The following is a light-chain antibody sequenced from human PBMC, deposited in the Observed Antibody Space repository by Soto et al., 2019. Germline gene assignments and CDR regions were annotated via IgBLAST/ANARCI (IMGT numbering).Light chain of an antibody. J-gene: IGKJ3*01. Sequence: DIQMTQSPSSLSASVGDRVTITCQASQDISNYLNWYQQKPGKATKLLIYDASNLETGVPSRFSGSGSGTDFTFTISSLQPEDIATYYCQQYDNLPLFTFGHGTKVDIK. CDR3: QQYDNLPLFT. CDR2: DAS. CDR1: QDISNY. V-gene: IGKV1-33*01.